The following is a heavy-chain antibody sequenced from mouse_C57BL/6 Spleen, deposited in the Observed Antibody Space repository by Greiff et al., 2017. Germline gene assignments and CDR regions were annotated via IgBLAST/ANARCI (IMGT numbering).Heavy chain of an antibody. Sequence: VHVKQSGAELVRPGASVKLSCTASGFNINDDYMHWVKQRPEQGLEWIGWIDPENGDTEYAPKFQGKATITADTSSNTAYLQLSSLTSEDTAVYYCTTGSSFYYWGQGTTLTVSS. J-gene: IGHJ2*01. CDR3: TTGSSFYY. V-gene: IGHV14-4*01. D-gene: IGHD1-1*01. CDR1: GFNINDDY. CDR2: IDPENGDT.